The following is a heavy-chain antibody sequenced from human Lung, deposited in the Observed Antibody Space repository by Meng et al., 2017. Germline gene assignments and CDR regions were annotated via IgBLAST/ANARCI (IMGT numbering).Heavy chain of an antibody. CDR2: INHRGRT. CDR3: ARDQGGAGGY. Sequence: QLQLQQWASGELKPSETLSLTCAGYVGSFSGYQWNWIRQSPGKGLEWIGDINHRGRTNYNPSLKSRVTISVDTSKNQFSLKLSSVTAADTAVYYCARDQGGAGGYWGQGTLVTVSS. CDR1: VGSFSGYQ. D-gene: IGHD2-15*01. J-gene: IGHJ4*02. V-gene: IGHV4-34*01.